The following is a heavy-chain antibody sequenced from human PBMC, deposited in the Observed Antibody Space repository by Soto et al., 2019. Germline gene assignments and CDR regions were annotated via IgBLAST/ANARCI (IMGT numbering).Heavy chain of an antibody. J-gene: IGHJ6*02. CDR3: ARGMYYDFWSGYGLIGGFYYYYGMDV. CDR1: GYTFTSYD. V-gene: IGHV1-8*01. CDR2: MNPSSGST. D-gene: IGHD3-3*01. Sequence: ASVKVSCKASGYTFTSYDINWVRQATGQGLEWMGWMNPSSGSTSYAQKFQGRVTMTRNTSTSTAYMELSSLRSEDTAVYYCARGMYYDFWSGYGLIGGFYYYYGMDVWGQGTTVTVS.